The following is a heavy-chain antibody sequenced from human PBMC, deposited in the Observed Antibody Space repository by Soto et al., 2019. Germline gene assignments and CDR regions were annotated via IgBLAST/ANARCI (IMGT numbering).Heavy chain of an antibody. CDR2: ISAYNGNT. V-gene: IGHV1-18*04. J-gene: IGHJ6*02. CDR1: GYTFTSYG. D-gene: IGHD2-2*01. CDR3: ARGYRSSTSCYPTYYYYYGMDV. Sequence: ASVKVSCKASGYTFTSYGISWGRQAPGQGLEWMGWISAYNGNTNYAQKLQGRVTMTTDTSTSTAYMELRSLRSDDTAVYYCARGYRSSTSCYPTYYYYYGMDVWGQGTTVTVSS.